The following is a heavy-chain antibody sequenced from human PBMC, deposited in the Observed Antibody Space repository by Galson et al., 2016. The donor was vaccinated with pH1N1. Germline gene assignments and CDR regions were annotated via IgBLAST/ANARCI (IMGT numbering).Heavy chain of an antibody. D-gene: IGHD1-26*01. CDR1: GYTFTTSY. V-gene: IGHV1-46*01. CDR2: IDPSGGGT. CDR3: TGDLGRRRGF. J-gene: IGHJ4*02. Sequence: SVKVSCKASGYTFTTSYIHWVRQAPGEGLEWMGVIDPSGGGTTYAQKFQARVTMTRDTSTSTVYLDLSRLKSEDTSVYYCTGDLGRRRGFWGQGTRVTVSS.